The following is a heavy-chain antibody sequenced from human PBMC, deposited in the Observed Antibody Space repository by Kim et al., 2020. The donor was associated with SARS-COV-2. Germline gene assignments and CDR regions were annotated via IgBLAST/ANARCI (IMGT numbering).Heavy chain of an antibody. CDR3: ARGPTTVTNYYYGMDV. CDR2: IYYSGST. Sequence: SQTLSLTCTVSGGSISSYYWSWIRQPPGKGLEWIGYIYYSGSTNYNPSLKSRVTISVDTSKNQFSLKLSSVTAADTAVYYCARGPTTVTNYYYGMDVWGQGTTVTVSS. CDR1: GGSISSYY. J-gene: IGHJ6*02. D-gene: IGHD4-17*01. V-gene: IGHV4-59*13.